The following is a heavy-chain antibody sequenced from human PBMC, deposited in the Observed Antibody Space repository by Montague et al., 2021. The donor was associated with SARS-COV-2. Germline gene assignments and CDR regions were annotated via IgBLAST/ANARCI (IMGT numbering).Heavy chain of an antibody. CDR3: ARGVYYDGSGYYSFDY. CDR2: TYYRSKWYN. V-gene: IGHV6-1*01. D-gene: IGHD3-22*01. CDR1: GVSVSSYSAA. Sequence: CAISGVSVSSYSAAWNWIRQSPSIGLEWLGRTYYRSKWYNDYALSVKSRVTINPDTSKNHFSLQLNSVTPEDTAIYYCARGVYYDGSGYYSFDYWGQGTLVTVSS. J-gene: IGHJ4*02.